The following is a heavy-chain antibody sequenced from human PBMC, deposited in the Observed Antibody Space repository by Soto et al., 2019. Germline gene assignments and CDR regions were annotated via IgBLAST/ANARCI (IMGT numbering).Heavy chain of an antibody. CDR3: ARSSTSANYFDY. CDR1: GGSISSGGYY. Sequence: QVQLQESGPGLVKPSQTLSLTCTVSGGSISSGGYYWSWIRQYPGKGLEWIGYIYYSGSTYYNPSIKSRVTISVYTSKNQFSLKLSSVTAADTAVYYCARSSTSANYFDYWGQGTLVTVSS. CDR2: IYYSGST. J-gene: IGHJ4*02. D-gene: IGHD2-2*01. V-gene: IGHV4-31*03.